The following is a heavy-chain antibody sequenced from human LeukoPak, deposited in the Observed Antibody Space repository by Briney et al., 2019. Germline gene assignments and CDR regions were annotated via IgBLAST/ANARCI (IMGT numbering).Heavy chain of an antibody. Sequence: PGGSLRLSCAASGFTFSSYAMHWVRQAPGKGLEWVAVISYDGSNKYYADSVKGRFTISRDNSKNTLYLQMNSLRAEDTAVYYCAKDYLLRYFDWLPQGYWGQGTLVTVSS. D-gene: IGHD3-9*01. CDR2: ISYDGSNK. CDR1: GFTFSSYA. J-gene: IGHJ4*02. CDR3: AKDYLLRYFDWLPQGY. V-gene: IGHV3-30*18.